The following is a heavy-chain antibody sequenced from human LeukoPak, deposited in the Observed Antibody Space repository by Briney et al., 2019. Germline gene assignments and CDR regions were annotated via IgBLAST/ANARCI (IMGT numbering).Heavy chain of an antibody. CDR1: GGSISSYY. CDR3: ASFKITMVRGVIGD. J-gene: IGHJ4*02. CDR2: IYYSGST. V-gene: IGHV4-59*05. Sequence: SSETLSLTCTVSGGSISSYYWSWIRQPPGKGLEWIGSIYYSGSTYYNPSLKSRVTISVDTSKNQFSLKLSSVTAADTAVYYCASFKITMVRGVIGDWGQGTLVTVSS. D-gene: IGHD3-10*01.